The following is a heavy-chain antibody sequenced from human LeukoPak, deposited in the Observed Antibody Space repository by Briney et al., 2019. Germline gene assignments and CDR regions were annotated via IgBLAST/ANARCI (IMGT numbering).Heavy chain of an antibody. V-gene: IGHV3-48*02. Sequence: PGGSLRLSCAASGFTFSSYSMNWVRQAPGKGLEWVSYISSSSSTIYYADSVKGRFTISRDNAENSLYLQMDSLRDEETAVYYCFATQWLEDYWGQGTLVTVSS. D-gene: IGHD6-19*01. CDR3: FATQWLEDY. CDR2: ISSSSSTI. J-gene: IGHJ4*02. CDR1: GFTFSSYS.